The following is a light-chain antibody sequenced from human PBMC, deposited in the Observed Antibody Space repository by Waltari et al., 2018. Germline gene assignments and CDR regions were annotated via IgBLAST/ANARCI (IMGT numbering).Light chain of an antibody. CDR2: DVS. Sequence: QSALPHPSSVSGSPGQSITISCPVTPLEIGCYTYVSWYQQHPGKAPKLIIYDVSKRPSGVSNRFSGSKSGNTASLTISGLPAEDEADYYCSSYTSSSTVFGTGTKVTVL. J-gene: IGLJ1*01. CDR1: PLEIGCYTY. V-gene: IGLV2-14*01. CDR3: SSYTSSSTV.